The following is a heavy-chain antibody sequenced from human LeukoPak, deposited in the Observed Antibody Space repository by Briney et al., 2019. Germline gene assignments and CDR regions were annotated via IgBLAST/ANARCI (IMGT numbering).Heavy chain of an antibody. CDR3: ATGHSSFDF. Sequence: PGGSLRLSCAASGFTFSSYGMHRVRQAPGKGLEWVALISYGGSNKYYADSVQGRFTISRDNSKNTLHLQMSSLRAEDSAVHYCATGHSSFDFWGQGTLVTVSS. J-gene: IGHJ4*02. CDR2: ISYGGSNK. D-gene: IGHD2-21*01. V-gene: IGHV3-30*12. CDR1: GFTFSSYG.